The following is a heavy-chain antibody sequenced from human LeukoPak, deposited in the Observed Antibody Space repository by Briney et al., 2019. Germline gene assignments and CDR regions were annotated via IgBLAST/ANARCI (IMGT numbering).Heavy chain of an antibody. J-gene: IGHJ5*02. D-gene: IGHD2-21*02. Sequence: PGGSLRLSCAASGFTFSSYSMNWVRQAPGKGLEWVSSISSSSSYIYYADSVKGRFTISRDNAKNSLYLQMNSLRAEDTAVYYCARDPRYCGGDCYPSWFDPWGREPWSPSPQ. CDR1: GFTFSSYS. CDR2: ISSSSSYI. CDR3: ARDPRYCGGDCYPSWFDP. V-gene: IGHV3-21*01.